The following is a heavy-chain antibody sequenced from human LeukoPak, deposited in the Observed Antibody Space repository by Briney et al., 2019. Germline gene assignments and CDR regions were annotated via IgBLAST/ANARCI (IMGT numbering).Heavy chain of an antibody. D-gene: IGHD3-10*01. CDR3: ARSITMVRGVRRVWFDP. CDR2: LYYSGST. Sequence: SETLSLTCTVSGGSVSSGSYYWSWIRQPPGKGLEWIGYLYYSGSTNYNPSLKSRATISVDTSKNQFSLKLSSVTAADTAVYYCARSITMVRGVRRVWFDPWGQGTLVTVSS. CDR1: GGSVSSGSYY. J-gene: IGHJ5*02. V-gene: IGHV4-61*01.